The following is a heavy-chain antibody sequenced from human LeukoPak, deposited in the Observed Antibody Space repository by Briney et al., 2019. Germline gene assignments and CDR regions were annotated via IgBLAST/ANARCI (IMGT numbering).Heavy chain of an antibody. J-gene: IGHJ4*02. D-gene: IGHD7-27*01. CDR1: GGSMSSCY. CDR3: ARAPPWALDY. CDR2: ISHSGST. V-gene: IGHV4-59*12. Sequence: SETLSLTCTVSGGSMSSCYWSWIRQPPGKGLEWIGEISHSGSTKYNPSLRSRVTISADESTNQVSLTFSSVTAADTAVYFCARAPPWALDYWGPGNLATVSS.